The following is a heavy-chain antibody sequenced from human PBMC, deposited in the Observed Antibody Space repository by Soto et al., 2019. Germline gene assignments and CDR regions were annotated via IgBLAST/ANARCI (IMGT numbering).Heavy chain of an antibody. V-gene: IGHV4-39*01. CDR3: ARPRGGAAAPGGMDV. CDR1: GGSISSSSYY. CDR2: IYYSGST. D-gene: IGHD6-13*01. Sequence: PSETLSLTCIVSGGSISSSSYYWGWIRQPPGKGLEWIGSIYYSGSTYYNPSLKSRVTISVDTSKNQFSLKLSSVTAADTAVYYCARPRGGAAAPGGMDVWGQGTTVTVSS. J-gene: IGHJ6*02.